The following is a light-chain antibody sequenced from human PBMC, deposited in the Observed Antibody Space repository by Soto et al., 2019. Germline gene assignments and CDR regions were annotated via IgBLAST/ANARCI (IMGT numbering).Light chain of an antibody. CDR1: GSDVGAYNY. CDR3: SSYTGSTTLV. Sequence: QSAPTQPASVSGSPGQSIAISCTGTGSDVGAYNYVSWYQQHPGKAPKLIIFDVSSRPSGVSDRFSGSKSGNTASLSGLQPDDESDYYCSSYTGSTTLVFGGGTKVTVL. V-gene: IGLV2-14*01. CDR2: DVS. J-gene: IGLJ2*01.